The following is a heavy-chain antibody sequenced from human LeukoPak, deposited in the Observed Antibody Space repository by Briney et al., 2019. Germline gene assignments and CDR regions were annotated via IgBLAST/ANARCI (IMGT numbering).Heavy chain of an antibody. Sequence: GGSLRLSCIASGFTFTDYNMNWLRLTPGEGLEWVSAITATSGYKYYADSAKGRFAVTRDNAKKSLSLQMNSLRVEDTGVYYCARNRMGGVFDPWGPGILVTVSS. CDR2: ITATSGYK. CDR3: ARNRMGGVFDP. J-gene: IGHJ5*02. D-gene: IGHD3-16*01. CDR1: GFTFTDYN. V-gene: IGHV3-21*01.